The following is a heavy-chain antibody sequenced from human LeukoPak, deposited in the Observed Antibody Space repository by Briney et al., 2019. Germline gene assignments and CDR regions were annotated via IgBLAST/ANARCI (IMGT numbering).Heavy chain of an antibody. Sequence: SETLSLTCTVSGGSISSYYWSWIRQPPGKGLEWIGYIYYSGSTNYNPSLKSRVTISVDTSKNQFSLKLSSVTAADTAVYYCARDMLRGYSFGYYFDYWGQGTLVTVSS. CDR2: IYYSGST. D-gene: IGHD5-18*01. CDR3: ARDMLRGYSFGYYFDY. CDR1: GGSISSYY. J-gene: IGHJ4*02. V-gene: IGHV4-59*12.